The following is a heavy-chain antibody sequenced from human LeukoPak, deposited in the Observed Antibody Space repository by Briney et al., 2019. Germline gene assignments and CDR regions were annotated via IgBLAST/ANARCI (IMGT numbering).Heavy chain of an antibody. CDR1: GGSFSGYY. Sequence: PSETLSLTCAVYGGSFSGYYWSWIRQPPGKGLEWIGEINHSGSTNYNPSLKSRVTISVDTSKNQFSLKLSSVTAADTAVYYCARGPEQQLVAAFDIWGQGTMVTVYS. J-gene: IGHJ3*02. CDR3: ARGPEQQLVAAFDI. V-gene: IGHV4-34*01. D-gene: IGHD6-13*01. CDR2: INHSGST.